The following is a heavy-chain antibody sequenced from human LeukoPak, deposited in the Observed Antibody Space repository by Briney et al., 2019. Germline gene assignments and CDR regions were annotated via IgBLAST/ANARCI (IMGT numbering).Heavy chain of an antibody. CDR3: AKDLITLFGVVLNY. D-gene: IGHD3-3*01. CDR1: GFTFSSYA. CDR2: ISDSGGST. Sequence: RGSLRLSCAASGFTFSSYAMSWVRQAPGKGLEWVSAISDSGGSTYYADSVKGRFTISRDNSKNTLYLQMNSLRAEDTAVYYCAKDLITLFGVVLNYWGQGTLVTVSS. J-gene: IGHJ4*02. V-gene: IGHV3-23*01.